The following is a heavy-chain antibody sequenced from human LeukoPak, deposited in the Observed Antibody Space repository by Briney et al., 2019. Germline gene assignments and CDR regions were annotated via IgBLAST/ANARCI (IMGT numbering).Heavy chain of an antibody. J-gene: IGHJ6*03. CDR1: GFTFSDYY. Sequence: GGSLRLSCAPSGFTFSDYYMSWIRQAPGKGLEWVSYISSSGSTIYYADSVKGRFTISRDNAKNSLSLQMNSLRAEDTAVYYCARSGIKMVRGVIIKSPYHMDVWGKGTTVTVSS. D-gene: IGHD3-10*01. V-gene: IGHV3-11*04. CDR3: ARSGIKMVRGVIIKSPYHMDV. CDR2: ISSSGSTI.